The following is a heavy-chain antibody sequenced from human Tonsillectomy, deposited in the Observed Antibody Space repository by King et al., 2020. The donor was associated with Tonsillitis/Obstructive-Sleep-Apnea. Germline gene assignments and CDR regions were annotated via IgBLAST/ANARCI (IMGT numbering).Heavy chain of an antibody. D-gene: IGHD2-21*02. CDR1: GGSISSYY. CDR3: ARVRSGDSKLYYFDY. Sequence: VQLQESGPGLVKPSETLSLTCTVSGGSISSYYWSWIRQPPGKGLEGIGDIYYSGSTNYNPSLKSRATISVETSKNQFSLKLSSVTAADTAVYYCARVRSGDSKLYYFDYWGQGTLVTVSS. V-gene: IGHV4-59*01. J-gene: IGHJ4*02. CDR2: IYYSGST.